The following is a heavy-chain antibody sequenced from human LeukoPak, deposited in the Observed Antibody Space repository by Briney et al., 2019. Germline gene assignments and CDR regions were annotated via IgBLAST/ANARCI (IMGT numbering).Heavy chain of an antibody. Sequence: GGALRPSCAASGFTFSGSAMSWVRQAPGKGLEWVAVISGSGGNTYYADSVKGRFTISRDNSKNTLYLQMNSLRAEDTAVYYCAKHIVGVNNAMDVWGQGTTVTVSS. CDR1: GFTFSGSA. CDR2: ISGSGGNT. V-gene: IGHV3-23*01. D-gene: IGHD1-26*01. CDR3: AKHIVGVNNAMDV. J-gene: IGHJ6*02.